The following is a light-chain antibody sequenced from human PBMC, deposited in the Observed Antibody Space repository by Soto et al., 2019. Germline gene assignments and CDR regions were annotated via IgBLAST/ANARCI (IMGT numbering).Light chain of an antibody. V-gene: IGKV3-20*01. Sequence: EIVLTQSPGTLSLSPGERATLSCRASPSISSSYLAIAWYQQKPGQPPRLLIYGASSRATGIPDRFSGSGSATDFTLTISRLEPEDVAVYYCQQHDTSPWTFGQGTRVEI. CDR2: GAS. CDR3: QQHDTSPWT. CDR1: PSISSSY. J-gene: IGKJ1*01.